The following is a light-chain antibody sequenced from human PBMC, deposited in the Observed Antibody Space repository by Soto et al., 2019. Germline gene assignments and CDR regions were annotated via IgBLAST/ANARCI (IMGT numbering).Light chain of an antibody. CDR2: AAS. CDR1: QSISSY. Sequence: DIQMTQSPSSLSASVGDRVTITCRASQSISSYLNWYQQKPGKAPKLLIDAASSLQSGVPSRFSGSGSGTDFTLTISSLQPEDFSTYYCQQSYSTPYTVGQGTKVDSK. J-gene: IGKJ2*01. CDR3: QQSYSTPYT. V-gene: IGKV1-39*01.